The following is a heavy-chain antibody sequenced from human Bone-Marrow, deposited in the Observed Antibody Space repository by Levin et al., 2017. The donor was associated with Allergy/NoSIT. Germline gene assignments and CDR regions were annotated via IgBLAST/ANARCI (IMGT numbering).Heavy chain of an antibody. CDR1: GFTVSSNY. CDR2: IYSGGST. J-gene: IGHJ4*02. D-gene: IGHD2-21*02. V-gene: IGHV3-53*01. Sequence: PGGSLRLSCAASGFTVSSNYMSWVRQAPGKGLEWVSVIYSGGSTYYADSVKGRFTISRDNSKNTLYLQMNSLRAEDTAVYYCARANCGGDCDPFYFDYWGQGTLVTVSS. CDR3: ARANCGGDCDPFYFDY.